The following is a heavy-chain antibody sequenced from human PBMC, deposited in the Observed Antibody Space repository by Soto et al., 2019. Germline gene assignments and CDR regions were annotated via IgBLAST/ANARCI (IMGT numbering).Heavy chain of an antibody. CDR2: ISNDGTST. CDR3: ARDWYYYDTSDHFSADAFDI. D-gene: IGHD3-22*01. Sequence: GGSLRLSCAASGFTSGSYWMHWVRQAPGKGLVWVSRISNDGTSTNYADSVKGRFTISRDNAKNTVYLEMNSLRAEDTAVYYCARDWYYYDTSDHFSADAFDIWGQGTTVTVSS. J-gene: IGHJ3*02. CDR1: GFTSGSYW. V-gene: IGHV3-74*01.